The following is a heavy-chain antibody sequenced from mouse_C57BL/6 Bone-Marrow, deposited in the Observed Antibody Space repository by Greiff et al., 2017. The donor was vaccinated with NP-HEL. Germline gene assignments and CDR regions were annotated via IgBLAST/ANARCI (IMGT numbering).Heavy chain of an antibody. CDR1: GFTFSDFY. V-gene: IGHV7-1*01. J-gene: IGHJ1*03. CDR3: ARESRYYYEWYFDV. Sequence: EVKLVESGGGLVQSGRSLRLSCATSGFTFSDFYMEWVRQAPGKGLEWIAASRNKANDYTTEYSASVKGRFIVSRDTSQSILYLQMNALRAEDTAIDYCARESRYYYEWYFDVWGTGTTVTVSS. CDR2: SRNKANDYTT. D-gene: IGHD1-1*01.